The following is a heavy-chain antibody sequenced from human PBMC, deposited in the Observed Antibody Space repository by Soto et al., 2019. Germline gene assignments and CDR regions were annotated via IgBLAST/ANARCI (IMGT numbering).Heavy chain of an antibody. J-gene: IGHJ5*02. Sequence: ASVNVSCKASGYTFTNFGVTWVRRAPGQGLEWMGWISAYTDTPNYAQKFQGRVTMTIDTSTSTAYMDLRSLTSDDTAVYYCARVIPGVEAWCEPWGQQTLVSTSS. CDR2: ISAYTDTP. CDR3: ARVIPGVEAWCEP. CDR1: GYTFTNFG. D-gene: IGHD2-2*01. V-gene: IGHV1-18*01.